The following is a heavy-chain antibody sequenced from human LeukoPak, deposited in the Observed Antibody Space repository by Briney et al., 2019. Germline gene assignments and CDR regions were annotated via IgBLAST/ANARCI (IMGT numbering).Heavy chain of an antibody. J-gene: IGHJ4*02. D-gene: IGHD3-16*02. Sequence: GGSLRLSCVASGFTFADYDMTWVRQAPGKGLEYVSSIGSGGYMFYAGSVKGRFFISRDNSKSTLYLHMNSLRSDDTAVYFCAKKLPPASFYFDFWGQGSLVSVPS. V-gene: IGHV3-23*01. CDR2: IGSGGYM. CDR3: AKKLPPASFYFDF. CDR1: GFTFADYD.